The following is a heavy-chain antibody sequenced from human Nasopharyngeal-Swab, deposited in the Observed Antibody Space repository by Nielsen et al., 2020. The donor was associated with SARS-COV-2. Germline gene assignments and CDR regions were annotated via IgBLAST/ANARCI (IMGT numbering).Heavy chain of an antibody. V-gene: IGHV1-8*01. CDR2: MNPNSGNT. Sequence: ASVKVSCKASGYTFTSYDINWVRQATGQGLEWMGWMNPNSGNTGYAQKFQGRVTMTRNTSISTAYMELSSLRSEDTAVYYCARDIVFSGYDLTAYSHYGMDVWGQGTTVTVSS. CDR1: GYTFTSYD. CDR3: ARDIVFSGYDLTAYSHYGMDV. J-gene: IGHJ6*02. D-gene: IGHD5-12*01.